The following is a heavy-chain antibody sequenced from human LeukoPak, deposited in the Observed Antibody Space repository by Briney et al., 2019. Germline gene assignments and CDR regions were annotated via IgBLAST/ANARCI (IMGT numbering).Heavy chain of an antibody. CDR3: ARHVPPRVDYGANCGDY. CDR2: IYPGDSDT. Sequence: GESLKISCKGSGYSFTSHWIGWVRQMPGKGLEWMGIIYPGDSDTRYSPSFQGQVTISADKSISTAYLQWDSLKASDTAMYYCARHVPPRVDYGANCGDYWGQGTLVTVSS. V-gene: IGHV5-51*01. J-gene: IGHJ4*02. D-gene: IGHD4/OR15-4a*01. CDR1: GYSFTSHW.